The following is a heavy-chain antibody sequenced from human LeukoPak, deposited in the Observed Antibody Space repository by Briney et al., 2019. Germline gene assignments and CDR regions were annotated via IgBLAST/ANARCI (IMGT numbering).Heavy chain of an antibody. J-gene: IGHJ4*02. D-gene: IGHD6-19*01. CDR1: GFLFSNYW. CDR3: ARVLPYSSGWDNYFDY. CDR2: IRQDGNEK. V-gene: IGHV3-7*01. Sequence: TGGSLRLSCGASGFLFSNYWMSWLRQTPGKGLEWVANIRQDGNEKRYVDSVKGRFTISRDNAKNSLYVQMNSLRAEDTAVYYCARVLPYSSGWDNYFDYWGQGTLVTVSS.